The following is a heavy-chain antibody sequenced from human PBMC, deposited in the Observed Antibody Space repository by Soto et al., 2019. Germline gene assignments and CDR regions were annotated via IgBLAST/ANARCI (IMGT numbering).Heavy chain of an antibody. D-gene: IGHD3-22*01. Sequence: GGSLRLSCAASGFTFDDYAMHWVRQAPGKGLEWVSGISWNSGSIGYADSVKGRFTISRDNAKSSLYLQMNSLRAEDTALYYCAKAAGYYDSSVRFDPWGQGTLVTVSS. V-gene: IGHV3-9*01. CDR1: GFTFDDYA. CDR2: ISWNSGSI. CDR3: AKAAGYYDSSVRFDP. J-gene: IGHJ5*02.